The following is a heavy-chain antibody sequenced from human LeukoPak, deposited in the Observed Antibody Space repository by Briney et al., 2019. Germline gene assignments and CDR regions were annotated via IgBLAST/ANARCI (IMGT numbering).Heavy chain of an antibody. CDR2: IYSGGST. V-gene: IGHV3-NL1*01. J-gene: IGHJ6*02. CDR1: GFTFSSYG. Sequence: GRSLRLSCAASGFTFSSYGMHWVRQAPGKGLEWVSVIYSGGSTYYADSVKGRFTISRDNSKNTLYLQMNSLRVEDTAVYYCAKDRINYYYYYGMDVWGQGTTVTVSS. CDR3: AKDRINYYYYYGMDV.